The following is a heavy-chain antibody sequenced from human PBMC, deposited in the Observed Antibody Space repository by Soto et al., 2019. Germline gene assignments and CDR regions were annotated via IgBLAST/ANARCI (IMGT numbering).Heavy chain of an antibody. V-gene: IGHV4-59*01. CDR3: ARAHAYSNSYYYYGMDV. Sequence: QVQLQESGPGLVKPSETLSLTCTVSGGSISSYYWSWIRQPPGKGLEWIGYIYYSGSTNYNPSLKSRVTISVDTSKNQFSLKLSSVTAADTAVYYCARAHAYSNSYYYYGMDVWGQGTTVTVSS. CDR1: GGSISSYY. J-gene: IGHJ6*02. CDR2: IYYSGST. D-gene: IGHD4-4*01.